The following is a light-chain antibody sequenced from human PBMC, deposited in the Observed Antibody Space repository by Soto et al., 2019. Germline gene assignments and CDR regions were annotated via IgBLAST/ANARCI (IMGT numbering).Light chain of an antibody. J-gene: IGKJ3*01. CDR2: GTF. V-gene: IGKV1-9*01. CDR1: PNIQTY. CDR3: QHHYNYPPFT. Sequence: SELTQSPSPLSASVGDRVSITCRSSPNIQTYLALYQQKRREPPKLLISGTFTFQSGVPSRFTGSGSGTDFTPTISRLQPEDVATYYCQHHYNYPPFTFGPGTKVDLE.